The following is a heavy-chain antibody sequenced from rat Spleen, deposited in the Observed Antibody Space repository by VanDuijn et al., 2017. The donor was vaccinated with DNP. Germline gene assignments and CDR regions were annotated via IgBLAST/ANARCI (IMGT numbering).Heavy chain of an antibody. CDR3: TTDFERGY. CDR1: GFTFSYYG. V-gene: IGHV5-19*01. D-gene: IGHD1-11*01. CDR2: ISASGGST. Sequence: EVQLVESGGGLVQPGRSLKLSCAASGFTFSYYGMAWVRQAPKKGLEWVASISASGGSTSYRDSVKGRFTISRGNAKSTLYLQMDSLRSEDTATYYCTTDFERGYWGQGVMVTVSS. J-gene: IGHJ2*01.